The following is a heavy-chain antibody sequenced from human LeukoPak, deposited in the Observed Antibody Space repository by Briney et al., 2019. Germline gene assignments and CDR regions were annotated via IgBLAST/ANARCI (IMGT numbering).Heavy chain of an antibody. CDR3: VRDGSYYDSSGYYYLY. CDR2: INAGNGNT. J-gene: IGHJ4*02. Sequence: ASVNVSCKASGYTFTSYATHWVRQAPGQRLEWMGWINAGNGNTKYSQKFQGRVTITRDTSASTAYMELSSLRSEDTAVYYCVRDGSYYDSSGYYYLYWGQGTLVTVSS. CDR1: GYTFTSYA. V-gene: IGHV1-3*01. D-gene: IGHD3-22*01.